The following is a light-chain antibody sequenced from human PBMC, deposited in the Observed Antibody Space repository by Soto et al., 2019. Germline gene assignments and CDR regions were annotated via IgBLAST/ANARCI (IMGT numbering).Light chain of an antibody. CDR2: EVR. Sequence: QSVLTQPASVSGSPGQSITISCTRTSSDIGGYNYVSWYQQEPGKAPKLMIYEVRNRPSGISYRFSGSKSGNTASLTISGLQAEDEADYYCSSYTTSTSLVFGGGTKLTVL. J-gene: IGLJ3*02. CDR1: SSDIGGYNY. V-gene: IGLV2-14*01. CDR3: SSYTTSTSLV.